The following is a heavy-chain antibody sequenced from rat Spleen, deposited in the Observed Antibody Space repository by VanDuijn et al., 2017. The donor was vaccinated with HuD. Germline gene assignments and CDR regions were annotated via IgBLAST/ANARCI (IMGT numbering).Heavy chain of an antibody. CDR1: GFTFSNYG. CDR3: TRGDGTYYYGDY. V-gene: IGHV5-20*01. Sequence: EVQLVETGGGLVQPGRSLKLSCVASGFTFSNYGMNWIRQAPTKGLEWVAYISHDGVTTHYRDSVKGRFTISRENAKSSLYLQMDSLRSEDTATYYCTRGDGTYYYGDYWGQGVMVTVSS. D-gene: IGHD1-12*02. J-gene: IGHJ2*01. CDR2: ISHDGVTT.